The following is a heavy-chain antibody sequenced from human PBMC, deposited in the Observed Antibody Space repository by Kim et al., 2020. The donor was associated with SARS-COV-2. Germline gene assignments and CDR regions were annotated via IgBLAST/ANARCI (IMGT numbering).Heavy chain of an antibody. D-gene: IGHD3-10*01. Sequence: GGSLRLSCAASGFTFSSYWMSWVRQAPGKGLEWVANIKQDGSEKYYVDSVKGRFTISRDNAKNSLYLQMNSLRAEDTAVYYCARAYGSGSSETPYYYYYGMDVWGQGTTVTVSS. CDR1: GFTFSSYW. CDR3: ARAYGSGSSETPYYYYYGMDV. CDR2: IKQDGSEK. V-gene: IGHV3-7*01. J-gene: IGHJ6*02.